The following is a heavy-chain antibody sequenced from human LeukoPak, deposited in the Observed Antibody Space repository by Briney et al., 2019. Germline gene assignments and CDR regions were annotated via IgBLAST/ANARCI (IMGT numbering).Heavy chain of an antibody. J-gene: IGHJ5*02. V-gene: IGHV4-34*01. CDR3: ARGQMGRFLEWFYPSYNWFDP. CDR2: INHSGST. CDR1: GGSFSGYY. D-gene: IGHD3-3*01. Sequence: SETLSLTCAVYGGSFSGYYWSWIRQPPGKGLEWVWEINHSGSTNYNPSLKSRVTISLDTSKRQFSLKLSSVTAADTGVYYCARGQMGRFLEWFYPSYNWFDPWGQGTLVTVSS.